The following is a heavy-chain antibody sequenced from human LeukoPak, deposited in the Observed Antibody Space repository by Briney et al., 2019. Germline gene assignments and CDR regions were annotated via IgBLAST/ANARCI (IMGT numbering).Heavy chain of an antibody. J-gene: IGHJ4*02. D-gene: IGHD1-26*01. CDR3: ARDRRDSGTYYADY. CDR2: IYSGGSA. CDR1: GFTFSSYA. Sequence: GGSLRLSCAASGFTFSSYAMSWVRQAPGKGLEWVSGIYSGGSAYFADSVKGRFTISRDNSKNTLYLQMNSLRAEDTAVYYCARDRRDSGTYYADYWGQGTLVTVSS. V-gene: IGHV3-53*01.